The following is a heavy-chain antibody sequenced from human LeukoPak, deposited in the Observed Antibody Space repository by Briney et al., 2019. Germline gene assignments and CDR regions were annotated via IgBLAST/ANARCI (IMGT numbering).Heavy chain of an antibody. CDR1: GGSISGYY. Sequence: SETLSLTCTVSGGSISGYYWNWIRQSPEKGLEWIGYIYYSGTTNYNPSLKSRLTISLDTSNNQFSLKLSSVTAADTAVYYCARAHLSETDFDYWGQGALVTVTS. CDR2: IYYSGTT. V-gene: IGHV4-59*01. J-gene: IGHJ4*02. D-gene: IGHD3-3*01. CDR3: ARAHLSETDFDY.